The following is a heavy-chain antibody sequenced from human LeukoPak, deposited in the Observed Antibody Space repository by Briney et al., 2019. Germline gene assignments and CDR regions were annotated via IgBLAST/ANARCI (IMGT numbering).Heavy chain of an antibody. J-gene: IGHJ4*02. D-gene: IGHD3-10*01. Sequence: PGGSLRLSCAASGFTVSSNYMSWVRQAPGKGLEWVSVIYSGGSTYYADSVKGRFTISRDNSKNTLYLQMNSLRAEDTAVYYCARAPPYPMVREVHSDYWGQGTLVTVSS. V-gene: IGHV3-53*01. CDR2: IYSGGST. CDR1: GFTVSSNY. CDR3: ARAPPYPMVREVHSDY.